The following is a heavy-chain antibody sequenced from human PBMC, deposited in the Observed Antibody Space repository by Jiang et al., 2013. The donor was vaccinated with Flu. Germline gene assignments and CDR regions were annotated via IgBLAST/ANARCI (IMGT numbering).Heavy chain of an antibody. J-gene: IGHJ4*02. CDR2: IYTSGST. CDR3: ARSFTIFGVVTFFDY. Sequence: VQLVESGPGLVKPSQTLSLTCTVSGGSISSGSYYWSWIRQPAGKGLEWIGRIYTSGSTNYNPSLKSRVTISVDTSKNQFSLKLSSVTAADTAVYYCARSFTIFGVVTFFDYWGQGTLVTVSS. V-gene: IGHV4-61*02. CDR1: GGSISSGSYY. D-gene: IGHD3-3*01.